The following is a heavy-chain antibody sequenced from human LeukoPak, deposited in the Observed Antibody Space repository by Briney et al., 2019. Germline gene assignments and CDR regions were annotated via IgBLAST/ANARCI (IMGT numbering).Heavy chain of an antibody. CDR3: ARGGSHYDILTGYNDY. CDR1: GFTFSSYA. Sequence: GGSLRLSCAASGFTFSSYAMSWVRQAPGKGLEWVSAISGSGGSTYYADSVKGRFTISRDNSKNTLYLQMNSLRAEDTAVYYCARGGSHYDILTGYNDYWGQGTLVTVSS. CDR2: ISGSGGST. V-gene: IGHV3-23*01. J-gene: IGHJ4*02. D-gene: IGHD3-9*01.